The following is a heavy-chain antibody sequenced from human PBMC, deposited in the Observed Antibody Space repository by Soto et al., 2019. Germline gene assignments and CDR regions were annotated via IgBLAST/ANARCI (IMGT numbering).Heavy chain of an antibody. V-gene: IGHV4-34*01. CDR2: IYHSGST. J-gene: IGHJ4*02. CDR3: ARGNVVAIDY. D-gene: IGHD2-21*01. CDR1: GGSFSDFY. Sequence: SETLSLTCAVSGGSFSDFYWTWIRQLPGKGLEWIGYIYHSGSTYYNPSLKSRVTISVDRSKNQFSLKLSSVTAADTAVYYCARGNVVAIDYWGQGTLVTVSS.